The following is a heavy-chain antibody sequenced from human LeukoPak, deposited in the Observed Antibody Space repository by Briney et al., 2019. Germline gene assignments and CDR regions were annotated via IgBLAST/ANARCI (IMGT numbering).Heavy chain of an antibody. V-gene: IGHV4-59*08. J-gene: IGHJ2*01. Sequence: SETLSLTCTVSGGSISSDYWSWIRQPPGKGLEWIGYIYYSGSTNYNPSLKSRVTISVDTSKNQFSLKLSSVTAADTAVYYCARLPNEYFDLWGRGTLVTVSS. CDR1: GGSISSDY. CDR2: IYYSGST. CDR3: ARLPNEYFDL. D-gene: IGHD1-1*01.